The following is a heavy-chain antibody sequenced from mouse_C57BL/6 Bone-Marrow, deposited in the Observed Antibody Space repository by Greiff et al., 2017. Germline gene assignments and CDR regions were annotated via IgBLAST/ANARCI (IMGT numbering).Heavy chain of an antibody. CDR2: ISNGGGST. CDR1: GFTFSDYY. Sequence: DVMLVESGGGLVQPGGSLKLSCAASGFTFSDYYMYWVRQTPEKRLEWVAYISNGGGSTYYPDTVKGRFTISRDNAKNTLYLQMSRLKSEDTAMYYCARHGGGLYYYAMDYWGQGTSVTVSS. CDR3: ARHGGGLYYYAMDY. D-gene: IGHD6-1*01. J-gene: IGHJ4*01. V-gene: IGHV5-12*01.